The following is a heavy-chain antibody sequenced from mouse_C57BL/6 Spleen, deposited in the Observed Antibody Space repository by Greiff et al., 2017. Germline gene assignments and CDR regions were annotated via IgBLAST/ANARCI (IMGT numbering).Heavy chain of an antibody. CDR1: GFTFSSYT. V-gene: IGHV5-9*01. CDR2: ISGGGGNT. D-gene: IGHD1-1*01. CDR3: ARRDYYGSSPVYFDY. J-gene: IGHJ2*01. Sequence: EVQLVESGGGLVKPGGSLKLSCAASGFTFSSYTMSWVRQTPEKRLEWVATISGGGGNTYYPDSVKGRFTISRDNAKNTLYLQMSSLRSEDTALYYCARRDYYGSSPVYFDYWGQGTTLTVSS.